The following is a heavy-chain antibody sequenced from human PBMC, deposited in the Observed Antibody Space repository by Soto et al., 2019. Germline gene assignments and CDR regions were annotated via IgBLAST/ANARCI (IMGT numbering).Heavy chain of an antibody. J-gene: IGHJ4*02. CDR2: IFPGDSDT. V-gene: IGHV5-51*01. CDR3: VRPNFGALTHFDF. CDR1: GYTFTNYW. Sequence: ESLKISCKAIGYTFTNYWIGWVRQTPGKGLEWMGIIFPGDSDTRYNPSFEGQVTVSADESISTAYLQWNTLKASDTAMYYCVRPNFGALTHFDFWGQGTLVTVSS. D-gene: IGHD3-16*01.